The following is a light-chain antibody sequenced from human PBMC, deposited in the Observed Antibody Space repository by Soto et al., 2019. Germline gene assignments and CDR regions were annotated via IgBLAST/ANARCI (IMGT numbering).Light chain of an antibody. V-gene: IGLV2-8*01. CDR3: SSYAGSNNFVV. Sequence: QSALTQPPSASGSPGQSVTISCTGTSSDVGGSNYVSWYQQHPGKAPKLMIYEVSKRPSGVPDRFSGSKSGNTASLTVSGLQDEDEADYYCSSYAGSNNFVVFGGGTKLTVL. J-gene: IGLJ2*01. CDR2: EVS. CDR1: SSDVGGSNY.